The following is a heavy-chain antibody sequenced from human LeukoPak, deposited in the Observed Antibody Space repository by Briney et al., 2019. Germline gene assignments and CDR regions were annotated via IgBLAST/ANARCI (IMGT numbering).Heavy chain of an antibody. CDR1: GFTFSNYW. D-gene: IGHD4-17*01. Sequence: GGSLRLSCVASGFTFSNYWIHWVRQAPGKGLEWVSAISGSGGSTYYADSVKGRFTISRDNSKNTLYLQMNSLRAEDTAVYYCAKDNDYEFLDYWGQGTLVTVSS. CDR2: ISGSGGST. CDR3: AKDNDYEFLDY. V-gene: IGHV3-23*01. J-gene: IGHJ4*02.